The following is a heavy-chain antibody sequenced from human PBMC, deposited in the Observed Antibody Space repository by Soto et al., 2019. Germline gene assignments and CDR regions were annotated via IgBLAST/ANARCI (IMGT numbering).Heavy chain of an antibody. D-gene: IGHD3-10*01. CDR1: GFTFSNYG. Sequence: QVQLVESGGGVVQPWRSLRLSCAASGFTFSNYGMHWVRQAPGKGLEWVAVILNDGSNRYHADSGKDRFTISRDNSKNMLYLQMNSLRAEDTAVYYCARDDEYSGNGMDVWGQGTTVTVS. V-gene: IGHV3-33*01. CDR3: ARDDEYSGNGMDV. CDR2: ILNDGSNR. J-gene: IGHJ6*02.